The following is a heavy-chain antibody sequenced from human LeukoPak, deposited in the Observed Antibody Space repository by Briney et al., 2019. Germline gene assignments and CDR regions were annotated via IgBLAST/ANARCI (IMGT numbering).Heavy chain of an antibody. CDR2: IYYSGST. Sequence: GSLRLSCAASGFTFSSYAMSWIRQPPGKGLEWIGYIYYSGSTNYNPSLKSRVTISVDTSKNQFSLKLSSVTAADTAVYYCARGDLGYSGYAEDYWGQGTLVTVSS. CDR3: ARGDLGYSGYAEDY. CDR1: GFTFSSYA. D-gene: IGHD5-12*01. V-gene: IGHV4-59*01. J-gene: IGHJ4*02.